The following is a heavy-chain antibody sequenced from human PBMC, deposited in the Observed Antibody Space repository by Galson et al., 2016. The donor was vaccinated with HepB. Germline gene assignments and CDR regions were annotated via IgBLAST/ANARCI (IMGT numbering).Heavy chain of an antibody. Sequence: QSGAEVKKPGESLKISCSASGYSFTTYWIGWVRQMPGKGLELMGIIYPADFDVKYGPSFQGQVTISADRSINTAYLQWTSLKASDTAMYYCARSPVWFGQLGGYFDLWGQGTLVTVSS. CDR1: GYSFTTYW. V-gene: IGHV5-51*01. CDR2: IYPADFDV. D-gene: IGHD3-10*01. J-gene: IGHJ4*02. CDR3: ARSPVWFGQLGGYFDL.